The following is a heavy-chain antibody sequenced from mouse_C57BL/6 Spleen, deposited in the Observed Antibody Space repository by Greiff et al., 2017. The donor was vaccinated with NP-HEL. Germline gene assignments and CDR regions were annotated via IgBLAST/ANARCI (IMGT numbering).Heavy chain of an antibody. CDR1: GFNIKDYY. CDR2: IDPEDGDT. D-gene: IGHD1-1*01. CDR3: TKITTVPHWYFDV. V-gene: IGHV14-1*01. J-gene: IGHJ1*03. Sequence: VQLQQSGAELVRPGASVKLSCTASGFNIKDYYMHWVKQRPEQGLEWIGRIDPEDGDTEYAPKFQGKATMTADTSYNTAYLQLSSLTSEDTAVYYCTKITTVPHWYFDVWGTGTTVTVSS.